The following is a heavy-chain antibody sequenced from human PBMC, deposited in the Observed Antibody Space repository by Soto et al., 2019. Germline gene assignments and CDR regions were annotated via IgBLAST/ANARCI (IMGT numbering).Heavy chain of an antibody. CDR2: ITPHFRKT. CDR3: ARARLSNGDPNIYFFYGLDV. V-gene: IGHV1-69*01. CDR1: GDMFRNSA. Sequence: QVQLVQSGAEVKRPGSSVKVSCKASGDMFRNSAFTWVRQAPGQGLAWMGVITPHFRKTNVAQNFQGRVTFTADESTSSLYIEASSLTSEDTAVYYCARARLSNGDPNIYFFYGLDVWGQGTTITVSS. J-gene: IGHJ6*02. D-gene: IGHD3-10*01.